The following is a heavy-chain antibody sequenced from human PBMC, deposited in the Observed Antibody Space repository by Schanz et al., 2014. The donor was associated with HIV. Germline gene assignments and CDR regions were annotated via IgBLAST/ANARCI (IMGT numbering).Heavy chain of an antibody. J-gene: IGHJ5*02. CDR3: ARDGTELVYNWFDP. CDR1: GYSFTSYD. CDR2: GNPKSGNT. D-gene: IGHD2-8*02. V-gene: IGHV1-8*02. Sequence: QVQLVQSGAEVKKPGASVKVSCKASGYSFTSYDINWVRQATGQGLEWMGWGNPKSGNTGYAQKFQGRVTMTTDTSTSTAYMELRSLRSDATAVYYCARDGTELVYNWFDPWGQGTLVTVSS.